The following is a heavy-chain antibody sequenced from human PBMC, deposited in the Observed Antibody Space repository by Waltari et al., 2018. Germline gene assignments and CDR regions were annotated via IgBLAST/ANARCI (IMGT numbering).Heavy chain of an antibody. V-gene: IGHV4-59*01. J-gene: IGHJ6*04. CDR2: IYFSGST. CDR3: ARRDSSGRNGPRLDV. D-gene: IGHD6-19*01. CDR1: GGSISSFY. Sequence: QVQLQESGPGLVTPSETLSLTCTVSGGSISSFYWSWIRQPPGKGLEWIGYIYFSGSTNYNPSLQSRLTISVDTSKNQISLKLISVTAADTAVYYCARRDSSGRNGPRLDVWGKGTTVTISS.